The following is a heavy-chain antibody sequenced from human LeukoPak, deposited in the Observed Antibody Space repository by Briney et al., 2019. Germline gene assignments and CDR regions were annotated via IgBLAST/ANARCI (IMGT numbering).Heavy chain of an antibody. CDR3: AKVPEATSYMGGEHFDY. D-gene: IGHD3-16*01. V-gene: IGHV3-30*04. CDR1: GFTFTGHS. J-gene: IGHJ4*02. Sequence: PGRSLRLSCVDSGFTFTGHSMHWVRQAPGKGLEWVAVVADDEKTIFYADSLKGRFTVSRDNSKNTLYLQMNSLRAEDTAVYYCAKVPEATSYMGGEHFDYWGQGTLVTVSS. CDR2: VADDEKTI.